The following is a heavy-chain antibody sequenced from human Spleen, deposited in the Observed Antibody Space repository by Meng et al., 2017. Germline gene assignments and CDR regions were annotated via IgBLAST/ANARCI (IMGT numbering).Heavy chain of an antibody. J-gene: IGHJ3*02. CDR3: ARDSSDYGDYVRAFDI. CDR1: GYSISSGYY. CDR2: IYHSGST. D-gene: IGHD4-17*01. V-gene: IGHV4-38-2*02. Sequence: SETLSLTCAVSGYSISSGYYWGWIRQPPGKGLEWIGSIYHSGSTYYNPSLKSRVTISVDTSKNQFSLKLSSVTAADTAVYYCARDSSDYGDYVRAFDIWGQGTTVTVSS.